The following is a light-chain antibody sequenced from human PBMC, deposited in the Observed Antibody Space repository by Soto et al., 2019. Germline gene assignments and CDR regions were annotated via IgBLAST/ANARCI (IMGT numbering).Light chain of an antibody. CDR2: GAY. CDR1: QSVSSSY. J-gene: IGKJ5*01. V-gene: IGKV3-20*01. Sequence: EIVVTQSRGTLSLCPWERSTLSCRSSQSVSSSYLAWYQQKPGQAPRLLIYGAYSRATGITDRFSGSGSGTDFTITISRLEPEDFAVYYCQQYGDSPRTFGQGTRLEIK. CDR3: QQYGDSPRT.